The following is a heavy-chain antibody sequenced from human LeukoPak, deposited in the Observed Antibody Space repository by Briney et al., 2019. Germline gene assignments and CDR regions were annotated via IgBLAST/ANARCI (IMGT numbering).Heavy chain of an antibody. CDR3: ARALDPYSYYYYMDV. CDR1: GYTFTGYY. J-gene: IGHJ6*03. CDR2: INPNSGGT. Sequence: ASVKVSCKASGYTFTGYYMHWVRQAPGQGLEWMGWINPNSGGTNYAQKFQGRVTMTRDTSISTAYMELSRLRSDDTAVYYCARALDPYSYYYYMDVWGKGTTVTVSS. V-gene: IGHV1-2*02.